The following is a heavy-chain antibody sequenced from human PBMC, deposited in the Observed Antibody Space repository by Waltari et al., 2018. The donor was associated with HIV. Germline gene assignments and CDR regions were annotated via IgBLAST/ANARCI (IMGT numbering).Heavy chain of an antibody. J-gene: IGHJ5*02. V-gene: IGHV4-34*01. CDR3: VGRLYRGSYLAES. D-gene: IGHD1-26*01. CDR1: GGASFTDSY. Sequence: QVQLQQWGTVLLKPSETLSLTCAVYGGASFTDSYWSWIGQSPGKGLEWIGEISHTANSNYNPSLKTRITISKDTSKNQFALRLTSVTAAGTAVYYCVGRLYRGSYLAESWGQGNLGTVST. CDR2: ISHTANS.